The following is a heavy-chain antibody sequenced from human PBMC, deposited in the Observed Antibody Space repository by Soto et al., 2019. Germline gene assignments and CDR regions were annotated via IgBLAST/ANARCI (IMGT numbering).Heavy chain of an antibody. D-gene: IGHD5-18*01. Sequence: QITLKESGTTLVKPTQTLTLTCTFSGFSLTTRGVGVGLIRQPPGKALEWVALIYWDDDEGYSPSLKSRLTITKDTSKNQVVLTMINMDPVDTATYYYAHRPRGYSYHFDYWGQGTLVTVSS. J-gene: IGHJ4*02. CDR3: AHRPRGYSYHFDY. V-gene: IGHV2-5*02. CDR2: IYWDDDE. CDR1: GFSLTTRGVG.